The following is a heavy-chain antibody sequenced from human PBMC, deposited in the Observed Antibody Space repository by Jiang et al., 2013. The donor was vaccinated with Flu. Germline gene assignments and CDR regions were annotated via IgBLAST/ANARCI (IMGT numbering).Heavy chain of an antibody. V-gene: IGHV1-8*01. D-gene: IGHD5-12*01. CDR2: MNPNSGNT. CDR3: ARGSGYDYYYYYYGMDV. Sequence: GAEVKKPGASVKVSCKASGYTFTSYDINWVRQATGQGLEWMGWMNPNSGNTGYAQKFQGRVTMTRNTSISTAYMELSSLRSEDTAVYYCARGSGYDYYYYYYGMDVWGQGTTVTVSS. CDR1: GYTFTSYD. J-gene: IGHJ6*02.